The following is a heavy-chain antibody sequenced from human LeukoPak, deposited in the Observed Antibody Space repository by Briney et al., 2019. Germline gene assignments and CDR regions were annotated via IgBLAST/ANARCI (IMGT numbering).Heavy chain of an antibody. CDR2: INPSGGST. V-gene: IGHV1-46*01. CDR3: ARTYCSSTSCYVRLGGWLEY. D-gene: IGHD2-2*01. Sequence: GASVKVSCKASGYTFTSYYMHWVRQAPGQGLEWMGIINPSGGSTSYAQKFQGRVTMTRDTSTSTAYMELRSLRPDDTAVYYCARTYCSSTSCYVRLGGWLEYWGQGTLVTVSS. CDR1: GYTFTSYY. J-gene: IGHJ4*02.